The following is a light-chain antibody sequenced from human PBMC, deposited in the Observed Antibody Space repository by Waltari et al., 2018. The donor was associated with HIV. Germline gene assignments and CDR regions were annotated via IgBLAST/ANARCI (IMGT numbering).Light chain of an antibody. CDR3: SSYAGSNNDV. Sequence: QSALTQPPSASGSPGQSVTISCTGTSSDVGGYNYVSWYQQHPGKGPKPMLYEVSKRPSWVPDRFSGSKSGNTASLTVYGLQAEDEADYYCSSYAGSNNDVFGTGTKVTVL. V-gene: IGLV2-8*01. J-gene: IGLJ1*01. CDR1: SSDVGGYNY. CDR2: EVS.